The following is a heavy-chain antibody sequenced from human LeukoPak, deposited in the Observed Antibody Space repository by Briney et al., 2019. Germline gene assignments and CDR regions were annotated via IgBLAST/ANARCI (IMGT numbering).Heavy chain of an antibody. CDR2: IYTSGST. CDR1: GGSISGGSYY. Sequence: SETLSLTCTVSGGSISGGSYYWSWIRQPAGKGLEWIGRIYTSGSTNYNPSLKSRVTISVDTSKNQFSLKLSSVTAADTAVYYCARDRAVVPAAISDNYYYYYGMDVWGQATTVTVSS. D-gene: IGHD2-2*02. J-gene: IGHJ6*02. V-gene: IGHV4-61*02. CDR3: ARDRAVVPAAISDNYYYYYGMDV.